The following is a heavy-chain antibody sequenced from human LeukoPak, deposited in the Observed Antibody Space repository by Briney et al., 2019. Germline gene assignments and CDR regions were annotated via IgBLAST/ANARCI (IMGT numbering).Heavy chain of an antibody. CDR1: GYTFTNYY. J-gene: IGHJ4*02. D-gene: IGHD7-27*01. Sequence: ASVKVSCTASGYTFTNYYIHWVRQAPGQGLEWMGWINPNNGGTNYAQKFQGRVTMAGDPSISTAYMELSRLRSDDTAMFYCARDPGANYFDYWGQGTLVTVSS. V-gene: IGHV1-2*02. CDR2: INPNNGGT. CDR3: ARDPGANYFDY.